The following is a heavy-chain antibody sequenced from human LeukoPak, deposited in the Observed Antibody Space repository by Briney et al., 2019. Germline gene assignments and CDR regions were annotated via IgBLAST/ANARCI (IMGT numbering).Heavy chain of an antibody. V-gene: IGHV4-4*07. D-gene: IGHD3-22*01. CDR2: IYTSGST. CDR3: ARVTYYYDSSGERWFDP. Sequence: SETLSLTCTVSGGSISSYYWSWIRQPAGKGLEWIGRIYTSGSTNYNPSLKSRVTMSVDTSKNQFSLKLSSVTAADTAVYYCARVTYYYDSSGERWFDPWGQGTLVTVSS. J-gene: IGHJ5*02. CDR1: GGSISSYY.